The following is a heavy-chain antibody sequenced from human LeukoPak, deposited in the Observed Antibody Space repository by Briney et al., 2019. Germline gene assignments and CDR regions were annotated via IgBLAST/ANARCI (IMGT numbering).Heavy chain of an antibody. CDR2: IYYSGST. J-gene: IGHJ4*02. V-gene: IGHV4-59*08. CDR1: GGSISSYY. Sequence: SETLSLTCTVSGGSISSYYWSWIRQPPGKGLEWIGYIYYSGSTNYNPSLKSRVTLSVDTSKNQFSLKLSSVTAADTAVYYCARGIAAAADYWGQGTLVTVSS. CDR3: ARGIAAAADY. D-gene: IGHD6-13*01.